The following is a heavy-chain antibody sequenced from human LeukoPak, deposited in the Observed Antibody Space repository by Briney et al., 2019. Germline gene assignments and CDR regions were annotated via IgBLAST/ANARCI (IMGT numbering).Heavy chain of an antibody. Sequence: GGSLRLFCAASGFTFSSYGMHWVRQAPGKGLEWVAVIWYDGSNKYYADSVKGRFTISRDNAKNSLYLQMNSLRAEDTAVYYCARDRIQWLPLDYWGQGALVTVSS. CDR2: IWYDGSNK. CDR1: GFTFSSYG. V-gene: IGHV3-33*01. CDR3: ARDRIQWLPLDY. J-gene: IGHJ4*02. D-gene: IGHD3-22*01.